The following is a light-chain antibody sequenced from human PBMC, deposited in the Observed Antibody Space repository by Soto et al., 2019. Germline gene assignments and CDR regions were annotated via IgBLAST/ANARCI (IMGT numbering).Light chain of an antibody. Sequence: QSVLTQPASVSGSPGQSITISCTGTSSDVGGYNYVSWYQQHPGKAPKLMIYDVSNRPSGVSNRFSGSKSGNTASLTISGLQAEDEADYYCSSYTISSTLFFGTGTKVTVL. CDR2: DVS. V-gene: IGLV2-14*01. CDR3: SSYTISSTLF. CDR1: SSDVGGYNY. J-gene: IGLJ1*01.